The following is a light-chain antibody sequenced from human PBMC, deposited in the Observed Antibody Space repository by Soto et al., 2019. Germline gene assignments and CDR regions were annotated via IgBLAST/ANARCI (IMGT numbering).Light chain of an antibody. J-gene: IGKJ4*01. CDR3: QQVHSYPLT. CDR1: PGISRS. CDR2: AAS. V-gene: IGKV1-9*01. Sequence: PFTQSPFFLSASVGDTVTITCRASPGISRSSAWCQQNPGRAPKLLIYAASTLYTGVPSRFSGSGYGTEFTLTISSLQPEDFATYYCQQVHSYPLTFGGGTKVDIK.